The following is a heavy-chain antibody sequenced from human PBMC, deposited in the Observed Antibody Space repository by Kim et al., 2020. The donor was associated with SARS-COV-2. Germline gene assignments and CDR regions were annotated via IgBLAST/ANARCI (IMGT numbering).Heavy chain of an antibody. CDR3: ARGIVLMVYAIFGYFDL. CDR2: ISSSGSTI. D-gene: IGHD2-8*01. V-gene: IGHV3-48*03. J-gene: IGHJ2*01. Sequence: GGSLRLSCAASGFTFSSYEMNWVRQAPGKGLEWVSYISSSGSTIYYADSVKGRFTISRDNAKNSLYLQMNSLRAEDTAVYYCARGIVLMVYAIFGYFDLWGRDTLVTVSS. CDR1: GFTFSSYE.